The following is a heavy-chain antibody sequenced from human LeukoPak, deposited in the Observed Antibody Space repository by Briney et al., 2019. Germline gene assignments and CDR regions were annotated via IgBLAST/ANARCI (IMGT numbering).Heavy chain of an antibody. Sequence: SETLSLTCTVSGYSLRVGYYWGWTGQPPGKGLERIGKIYRSGSTYYTPSLTSRVTISMDTSKNTFSLNLSSVTAADTAVYYCARDNYIPDYWGQGILVTVSS. CDR2: IYRSGST. CDR3: ARDNYIPDY. V-gene: IGHV4-38-2*02. J-gene: IGHJ4*02. D-gene: IGHD1-7*01. CDR1: GYSLRVGYY.